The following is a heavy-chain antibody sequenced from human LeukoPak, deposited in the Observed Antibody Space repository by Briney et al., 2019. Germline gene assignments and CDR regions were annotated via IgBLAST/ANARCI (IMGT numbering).Heavy chain of an antibody. CDR2: IIPIFGTA. CDR3: ARGNLAYYFDY. J-gene: IGHJ4*02. V-gene: IGHV1-69*13. Sequence: GASVKVSCKASGGTFSSYAISWVRQAPGQGLEWMGGIIPIFGTANYAQKFQGRVTITADESTSTAHMELSSLRSEDTAVYYCARGNLAYYFDYWGQGTLVTVSS. CDR1: GGTFSSYA.